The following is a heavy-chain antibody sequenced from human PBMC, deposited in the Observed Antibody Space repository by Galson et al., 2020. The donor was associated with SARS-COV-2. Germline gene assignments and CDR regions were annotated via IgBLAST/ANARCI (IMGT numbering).Heavy chain of an antibody. CDR1: GGTFSSYA. Sequence: SVKVSCKASGGTFSSYAISWVRQAPGQGLEWMGGIIPILGIANYAQKFQGRVTITADKSTSTAYMELSSLRSEDTAVYYCASLYIAAAGTGSGYYFDYWGQGTLVTVSS. D-gene: IGHD6-13*01. J-gene: IGHJ4*02. CDR2: IIPILGIA. V-gene: IGHV1-69*10. CDR3: ASLYIAAAGTGSGYYFDY.